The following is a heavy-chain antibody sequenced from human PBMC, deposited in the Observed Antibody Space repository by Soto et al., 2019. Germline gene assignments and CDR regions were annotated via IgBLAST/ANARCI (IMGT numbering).Heavy chain of an antibody. CDR2: INSDGTAT. V-gene: IGHV3-74*01. D-gene: IGHD3-10*01. J-gene: IGHJ4*02. Sequence: EVQLVESGGNLVQPGGSLRLSCAASGFTFSGYWMHWVRQAPGKGLVWVSRINSDGTATTYADSEKGRFTISRDNAKNMVYLQTTGLSVEGTALYICARGGIGSFDSWGQGTPVTVSS. CDR3: ARGGIGSFDS. CDR1: GFTFSGYW.